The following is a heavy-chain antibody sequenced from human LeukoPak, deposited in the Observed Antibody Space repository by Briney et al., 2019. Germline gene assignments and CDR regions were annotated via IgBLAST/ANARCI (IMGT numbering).Heavy chain of an antibody. D-gene: IGHD2-2*01. CDR1: GGPFSGYY. Sequence: PSETLSLTCAVYGGPFSGYYWSWIRQPPGKGLEWTGEINHSGSTNYNPSLKSRVTISVDTSKNQFSLKLSSVTAADTAVYYCASPYTVVPAAIPYYYYYMDVWGKGTTVTVSS. V-gene: IGHV4-34*01. CDR3: ASPYTVVPAAIPYYYYYMDV. J-gene: IGHJ6*03. CDR2: INHSGST.